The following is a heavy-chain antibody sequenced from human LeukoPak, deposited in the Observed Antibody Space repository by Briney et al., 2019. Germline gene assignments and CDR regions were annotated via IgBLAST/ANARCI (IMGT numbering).Heavy chain of an antibody. V-gene: IGHV1-69*04. Sequence: ASVKVSCKASGGTFSSYAISWVRQAPGQGLEWMGRIIPILGIANYAQKFQGRVTITADKSTSTVYMELSSLRSEDTAVYYCARDSEVTIFGVVEGSYFDYWGQGTLVTVSS. CDR2: IIPILGIA. D-gene: IGHD3-3*01. CDR3: ARDSEVTIFGVVEGSYFDY. J-gene: IGHJ4*02. CDR1: GGTFSSYA.